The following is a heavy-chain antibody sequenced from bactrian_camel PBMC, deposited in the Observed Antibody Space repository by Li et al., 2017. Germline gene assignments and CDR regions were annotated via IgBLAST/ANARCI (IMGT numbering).Heavy chain of an antibody. CDR1: GATYSRTC. CDR2: LDSDGST. D-gene: IGHD1*01. J-gene: IGHJ4*01. CDR3: RCAGHGMSPAY. Sequence: VQLVESGGGSVQAGGSLTLSCVASGATYSRTCMGWFRQIPGKGREGLANLDSDGSTTYADSVKGRFAISQDMAKKKMYLQMNDLKPEDTAVYLCRCAGHGMSPAYWGKGTQDTVS. V-gene: IGHV3S53*01.